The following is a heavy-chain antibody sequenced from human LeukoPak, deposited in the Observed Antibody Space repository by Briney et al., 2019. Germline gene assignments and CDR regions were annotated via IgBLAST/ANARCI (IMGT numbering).Heavy chain of an antibody. V-gene: IGHV1-8*01. CDR2: MNPNSGNT. D-gene: IGHD3-3*01. J-gene: IGHJ6*02. CDR1: GYTFTSYD. CDR3: ARSCITMDGMDV. Sequence: GASVKVSCKASGYTFTSYDINWVRQATGQGLEWMGWMNPNSGNTGYAQKFQGRVTMTRNTSISTAYMELSSLRSEDTAVYYCARSCITMDGMDVWGQGTTVTVPS.